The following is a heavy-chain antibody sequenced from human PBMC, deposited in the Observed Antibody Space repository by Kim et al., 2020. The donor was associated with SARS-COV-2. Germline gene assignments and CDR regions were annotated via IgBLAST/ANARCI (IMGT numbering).Heavy chain of an antibody. CDR2: GAT. V-gene: IGHV3-66*01. D-gene: IGHD5-18*01. CDR3: ARKYTYGFD. Sequence: GATNYADSVKGRFTISRDNSKNTLYLQMRSLRAEDTAVYYCARKYTYGFDWGQGTLVTVSS. J-gene: IGHJ4*02.